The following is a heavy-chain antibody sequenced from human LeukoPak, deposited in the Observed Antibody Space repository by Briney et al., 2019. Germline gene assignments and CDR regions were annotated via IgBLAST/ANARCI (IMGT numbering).Heavy chain of an antibody. Sequence: ASVKVSCKASGYTFTGHYMQWVRQAPGQGLEWMGWINPNSGGTKYAQKFQDRVTMTRDTSISTAYMELSRLRSDDTAVYFCARVDYCSKGVCVNFDYWGQGTLVTVSS. D-gene: IGHD2-8*01. V-gene: IGHV1-2*02. CDR1: GYTFTGHY. J-gene: IGHJ4*02. CDR3: ARVDYCSKGVCVNFDY. CDR2: INPNSGGT.